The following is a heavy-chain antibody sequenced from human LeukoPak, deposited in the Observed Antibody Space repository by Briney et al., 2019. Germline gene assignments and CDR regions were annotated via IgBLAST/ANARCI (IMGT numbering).Heavy chain of an antibody. D-gene: IGHD6-19*01. CDR1: GFTFDDYA. CDR3: AKAVAGIKDAFDI. V-gene: IGHV3-9*03. J-gene: IGHJ3*02. CDR2: ISWNSGSI. Sequence: PGGSLRLSCAASGFTFDDYAMHWVRQAPGKGLEWVSGISWNSGSIGYADSVKGRFTISRDNAKNSLYLQMNSLRAEDMALYYCAKAVAGIKDAFDIWGQGTMVTVSS.